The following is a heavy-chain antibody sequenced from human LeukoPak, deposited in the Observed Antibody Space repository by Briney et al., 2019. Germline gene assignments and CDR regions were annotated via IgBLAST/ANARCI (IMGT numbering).Heavy chain of an antibody. CDR3: AKDETGAFDY. Sequence: GGSLRLSCAASGFTFSSYAMSWVRQAPWKWLEWVSAISGSGGSTYYAASVKGRFTISRDNSKNTLYLQMNSLRAEDTAVYYCAKDETGAFDYWGQGTLVTVSS. CDR2: ISGSGGST. D-gene: IGHD3-10*01. J-gene: IGHJ4*02. CDR1: GFTFSSYA. V-gene: IGHV3-23*01.